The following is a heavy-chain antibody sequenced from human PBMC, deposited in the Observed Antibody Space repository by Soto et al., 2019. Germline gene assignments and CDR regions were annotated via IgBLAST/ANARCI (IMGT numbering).Heavy chain of an antibody. Sequence: GVSLRLSCAASGFTFGDYGMHWVRQAPGKGLEWVSTISWNSGSINYADSVKGRFTISRDNAKNSLYLQMNSLRAEDTALYYCAKAHLRPDAFDIWGQGTMVTVSS. CDR1: GFTFGDYG. CDR2: ISWNSGSI. V-gene: IGHV3-9*01. J-gene: IGHJ3*02. CDR3: AKAHLRPDAFDI.